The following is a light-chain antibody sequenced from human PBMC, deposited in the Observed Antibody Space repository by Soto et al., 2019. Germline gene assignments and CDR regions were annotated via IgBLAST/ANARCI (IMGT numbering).Light chain of an antibody. CDR2: GAS. J-gene: IGKJ4*01. CDR3: QQYGSF. CDR1: QSVSSSY. Sequence: EIVLTQSPGTLSLSPGERATLSCRASQSVSSSYLAWYQQKPGQAPRLLIYGASSRATGIPDRFSGSGYGTDFTLTIIRLEPEDFAVYYCQQYGSFFGGGTKVEIK. V-gene: IGKV3-20*01.